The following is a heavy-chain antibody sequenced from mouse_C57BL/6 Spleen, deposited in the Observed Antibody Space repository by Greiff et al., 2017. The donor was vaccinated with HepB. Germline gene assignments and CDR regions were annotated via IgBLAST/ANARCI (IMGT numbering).Heavy chain of an antibody. CDR1: GYAFTNYL. V-gene: IGHV1-54*01. Sequence: QVQLQQSGAELVRPGTSVKVSCKASGYAFTNYLIEWVKQRPGQGLEWIGVINPGSGGTNYNEKFKGKATLTADKSSSTAYMQLSSLTSEDSAVYFCARYCEGRFAYWGQGTLVTVSA. CDR2: INPGSGGT. CDR3: ARYCEGRFAY. D-gene: IGHD3-3*01. J-gene: IGHJ3*01.